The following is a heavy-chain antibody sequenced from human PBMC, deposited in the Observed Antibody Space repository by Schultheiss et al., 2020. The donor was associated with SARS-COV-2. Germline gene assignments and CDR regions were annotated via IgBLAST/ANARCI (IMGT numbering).Heavy chain of an antibody. D-gene: IGHD4-23*01. V-gene: IGHV4-4*02. CDR1: GGSISSSDW. CDR3: ARITPPVLYYYGMDV. Sequence: SETLSLTCAVSGGSISSSDWWSWVRQPPGKGLEWIGEIYHSGSTNYSPSLKSRVTISVDTSKNQFSLKLSSVTAADTAVYYCARITPPVLYYYGMDVWGQGTTVTVSS. CDR2: IYHSGST. J-gene: IGHJ6*02.